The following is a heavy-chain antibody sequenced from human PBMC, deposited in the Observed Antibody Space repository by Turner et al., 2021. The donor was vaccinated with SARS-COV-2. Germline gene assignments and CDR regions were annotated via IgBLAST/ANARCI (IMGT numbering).Heavy chain of an antibody. Sequence: QVQLQESGPGLAKPSETLALSCSVSGGSITTSSYYWGWIRQSPGKGLEWIGSMFYTGTTYYNPSLKGRVTIVADKSKNSFSLTMTSVTAADTAVYYCARYSSGWYYYAMDVWGQGTTVTVSS. CDR2: MFYTGTT. V-gene: IGHV4-39*02. CDR3: ARYSSGWYYYAMDV. J-gene: IGHJ6*02. D-gene: IGHD6-19*01. CDR1: GGSITTSSYY.